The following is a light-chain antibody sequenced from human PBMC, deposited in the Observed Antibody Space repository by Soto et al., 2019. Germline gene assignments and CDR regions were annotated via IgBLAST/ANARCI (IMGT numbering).Light chain of an antibody. CDR2: GAS. J-gene: IGKJ3*01. Sequence: EIVLTQSPGTLSLSPGERATLSCRASQSVSASCLAWYQQKPGQAPRLLTYGASSRATGIPDRFSGSGSGTDFTLTISRLEPEDFAGYYCQQYGSSPFTFGPGTKVDIK. CDR3: QQYGSSPFT. V-gene: IGKV3-20*01. CDR1: QSVSASC.